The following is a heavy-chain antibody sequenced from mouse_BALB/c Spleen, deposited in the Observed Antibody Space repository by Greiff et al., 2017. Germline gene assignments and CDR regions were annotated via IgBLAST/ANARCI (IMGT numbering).Heavy chain of an antibody. CDR1: GYSITSGYS. J-gene: IGHJ4*01. D-gene: IGHD2-12*01. CDR3: ASLRRCAMDY. Sequence: EVKLQESGPDLVKPSQSLSLTCTVTGYSITSGYSWLWIRQFPGNKLEWMGYIHYSGSTNYNPSLKSRISITRDTSKNQFFLQLNSVTTEDTATYYCASLRRCAMDYWGQGTSVTVSS. CDR2: IHYSGST. V-gene: IGHV3-1*02.